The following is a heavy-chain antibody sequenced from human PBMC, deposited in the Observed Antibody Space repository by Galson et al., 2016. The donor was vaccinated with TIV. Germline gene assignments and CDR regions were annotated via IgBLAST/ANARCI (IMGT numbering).Heavy chain of an antibody. V-gene: IGHV3-74*01. CDR1: GFTFSTHW. CDR3: ASSGWYSLDAFNI. Sequence: SLRLSCAASGFTFSTHWMHWVRQVPGKGLVWISRINSDGTSRSYVDSVKGRSTISRDNAKNTLYLQMNSLRAEDTAMYYCASSGWYSLDAFNIWGQGTMVTVSS. J-gene: IGHJ3*02. CDR2: INSDGTSR. D-gene: IGHD6-19*01.